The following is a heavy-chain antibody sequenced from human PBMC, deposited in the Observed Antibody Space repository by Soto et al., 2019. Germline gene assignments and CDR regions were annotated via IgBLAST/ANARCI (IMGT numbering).Heavy chain of an antibody. Sequence: PSETLSLTCTVSGGSISRYYWSWIRQNPGKGLEWIGYIYYSGSTNYNPSLKSRVTISVDTSKNQFSLKLSSVTAADTAVYYCARHGYYDSSGYNPPLDYWGQGTLVTVSS. CDR2: IYYSGST. V-gene: IGHV4-59*08. CDR3: ARHGYYDSSGYNPPLDY. D-gene: IGHD3-22*01. CDR1: GGSISRYY. J-gene: IGHJ4*02.